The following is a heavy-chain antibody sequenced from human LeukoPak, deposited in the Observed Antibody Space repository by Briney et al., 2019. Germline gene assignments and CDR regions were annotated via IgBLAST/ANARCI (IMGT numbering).Heavy chain of an antibody. D-gene: IGHD1-1*01. CDR3: ARVGTGTTFGGYYYYYMDV. CDR2: INHSGST. CDR1: GGSFSGYY. V-gene: IGHV4-34*01. Sequence: SETLSLTCAVYGGSFSGYYWSWIRQPPGKGLEWIGEINHSGSTNYNPSLKSRVTMSVDTSKNQFSLKLSSVTAADTAVYYCARVGTGTTFGGYYYYYMDVWGKGTTVTVSS. J-gene: IGHJ6*03.